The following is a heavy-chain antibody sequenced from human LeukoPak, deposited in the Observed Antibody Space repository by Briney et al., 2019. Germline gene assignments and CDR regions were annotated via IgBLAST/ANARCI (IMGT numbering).Heavy chain of an antibody. CDR3: ARGENEDCGGDCYLAY. Sequence: SETLSLTCIVSGGSISNYYWHWIRQSPGKGLEWIGYVYYSGTTNYNPSLKSRVTISVDTSKNQFSLKLSSVTAADTAVYYCARGENEDCGGDCYLAYWGQGTQVTVSS. CDR1: GGSISNYY. D-gene: IGHD2-21*02. J-gene: IGHJ4*02. V-gene: IGHV4-59*01. CDR2: VYYSGTT.